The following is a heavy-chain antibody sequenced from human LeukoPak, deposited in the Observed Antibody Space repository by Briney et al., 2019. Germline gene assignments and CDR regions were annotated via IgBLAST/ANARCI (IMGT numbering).Heavy chain of an antibody. J-gene: IGHJ4*02. CDR3: AKGSPIVVVPAADAQLGY. Sequence: GGSLRLSCAASGFTFSSYWMHWVRQAPGKGLVWVSRINSDGSSTSYADSVKGRFTISRDNAKNTLYLQMNSLRAEDTAVYYCAKGSPIVVVPAADAQLGYWGQGTLVTVSS. V-gene: IGHV3-74*01. CDR2: INSDGSST. D-gene: IGHD2-2*01. CDR1: GFTFSSYW.